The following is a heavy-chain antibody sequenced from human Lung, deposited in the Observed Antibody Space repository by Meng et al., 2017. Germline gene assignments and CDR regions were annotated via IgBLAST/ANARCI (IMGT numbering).Heavy chain of an antibody. CDR3: VRRTYSSGWYFDY. CDR2: IIDSGST. D-gene: IGHD6-19*01. V-gene: IGHV4-34*02. J-gene: IGHJ4*02. CDR1: GGSFSGYY. Sequence: QVQLQQWGAGLLKPSETLSLTCAVYGGSFSGYYWSWIRQPPGKGLEWIGEIIDSGSTNYNPSLKSRVTISVDTSKNQFSLRVTSATAADRAVYYCVRRTYSSGWYFDYWGQGTLVTVSS.